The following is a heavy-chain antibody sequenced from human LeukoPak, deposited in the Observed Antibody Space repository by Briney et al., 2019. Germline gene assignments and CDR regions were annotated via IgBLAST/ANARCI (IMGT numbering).Heavy chain of an antibody. V-gene: IGHV4-4*07. CDR3: ARAARYYETSNFDH. D-gene: IGHD3-22*01. CDR1: GGSISSYY. Sequence: PSETLSLTCTVSGGSISSYYWSWIRQPAGKGLEWIGRIYTSGSTNYNPSLKSRVTMSVDTSKNQFSLKLSSVTAADTAVYYCARAARYYETSNFDHWGQGTLVTVSS. CDR2: IYTSGST. J-gene: IGHJ4*02.